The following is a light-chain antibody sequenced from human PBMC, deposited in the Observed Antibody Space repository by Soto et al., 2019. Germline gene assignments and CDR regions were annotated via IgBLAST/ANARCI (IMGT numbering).Light chain of an antibody. CDR3: KQYGSSPYT. Sequence: EIVLTQSPGTLSLYPVERATLSCRASQCVRSSYLAWYQQKPGQAPRLLIYGASSRATGIPDRFSGSGSGTDFTLTISRLEPEDFAVYYCKQYGSSPYTFGQGTKLEIK. CDR2: GAS. J-gene: IGKJ2*01. CDR1: QCVRSSY. V-gene: IGKV3-20*01.